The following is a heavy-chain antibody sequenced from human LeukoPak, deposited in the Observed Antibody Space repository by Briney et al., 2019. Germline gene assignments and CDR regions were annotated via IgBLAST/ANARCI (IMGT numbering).Heavy chain of an antibody. V-gene: IGHV3-11*01. J-gene: IGHJ3*02. CDR3: AREGWIQLWGSGVPVAFDI. Sequence: PGGSLRLSCAASGFTFSDYYMSWIRQAPGKGLEWVSYISSSGSTIYYADSVKGRFTISRDNAKNSLYLQMNSLRAEDTAVYYCAREGWIQLWGSGVPVAFDIWGQGTMVTVSS. CDR1: GFTFSDYY. D-gene: IGHD5-18*01. CDR2: ISSSGSTI.